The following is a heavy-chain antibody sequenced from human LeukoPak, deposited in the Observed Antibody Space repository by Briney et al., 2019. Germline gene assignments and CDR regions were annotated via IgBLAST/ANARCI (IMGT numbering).Heavy chain of an antibody. V-gene: IGHV3-53*01. Sequence: GGSLRLSCAASGFTFSSYAMHWVRQAPGKGLEWVSVIYSGGSTYYADSVKGRFTISRDNSKNTLYLQMNSLRAEDTAVYYCARNNYDFWSGYYTGWFDPWGQGTLVTVSS. J-gene: IGHJ5*02. D-gene: IGHD3-3*01. CDR2: IYSGGST. CDR3: ARNNYDFWSGYYTGWFDP. CDR1: GFTFSSYA.